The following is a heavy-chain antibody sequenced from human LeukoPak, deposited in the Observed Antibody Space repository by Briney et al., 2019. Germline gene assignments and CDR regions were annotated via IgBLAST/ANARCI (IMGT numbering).Heavy chain of an antibody. CDR3: AKDRDQEYYYYYMDV. Sequence: GGSLRLSCAASGFTFSSYAMSWVRQAPGKGLEWVSAISGSGGSTYYADSVKGRFTISRDNSKNTLYLKMNRLRADDTAVYYCAKDRDQEYYYYYMDVWGKGTTVTVSS. CDR2: ISGSGGST. CDR1: GFTFSSYA. D-gene: IGHD2-2*01. V-gene: IGHV3-23*01. J-gene: IGHJ6*03.